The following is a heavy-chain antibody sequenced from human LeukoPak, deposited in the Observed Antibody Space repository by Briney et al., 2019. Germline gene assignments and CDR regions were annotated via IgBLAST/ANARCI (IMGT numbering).Heavy chain of an antibody. CDR1: GFTFSSYA. D-gene: IGHD3-10*01. CDR3: ARGHPYYSGSYNYFDF. CDR2: ISYDESNK. Sequence: GTSLRLSCAASGFTFSSYALHWVRQAPGKGLEWVALISYDESNKYYADSVKGRFTISRDNSNSALHLQVNSLKPADTAVYYCARGHPYYSGSYNYFDFWGQGTLVTVSS. V-gene: IGHV3-30-3*01. J-gene: IGHJ4*02.